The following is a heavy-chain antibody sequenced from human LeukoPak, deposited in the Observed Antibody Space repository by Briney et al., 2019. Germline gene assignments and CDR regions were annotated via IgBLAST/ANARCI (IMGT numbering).Heavy chain of an antibody. CDR2: INPNSGGT. CDR1: GYTFTGYY. Sequence: ASVKVSCKASGYTFTGYYMHWVRQAPGQGLEWMGWINPNSGGTNYAQKFQGKVTMTRDTSIGTAYMELSRLRSDDTAVYYCARRYSSHHDAFDIWGRGTMVTVSS. J-gene: IGHJ3*02. CDR3: ARRYSSHHDAFDI. D-gene: IGHD3-9*01. V-gene: IGHV1-2*02.